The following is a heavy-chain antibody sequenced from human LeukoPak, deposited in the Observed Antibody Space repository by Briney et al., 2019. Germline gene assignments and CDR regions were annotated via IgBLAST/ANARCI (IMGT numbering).Heavy chain of an antibody. CDR3: ARDWGAAGLWDY. D-gene: IGHD6-13*01. Sequence: GGSLRLSCASSGFTFSNYWMSWVRQAPGKGLEWVANIREDGSEKDYVDSVKGRFTISRDNAKNSLYLQMNSLRAEDTAIYYCARDWGAAGLWDYWGQGTLVTVSS. V-gene: IGHV3-7*05. CDR1: GFTFSNYW. CDR2: IREDGSEK. J-gene: IGHJ4*02.